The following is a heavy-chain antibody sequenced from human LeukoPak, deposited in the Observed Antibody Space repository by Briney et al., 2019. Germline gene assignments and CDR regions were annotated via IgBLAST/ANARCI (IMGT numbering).Heavy chain of an antibody. V-gene: IGHV3-74*01. D-gene: IGHD3-10*01. CDR1: GFTFSSYW. CDR2: INTDGSST. Sequence: GGSLRLSCAASGFTFSSYWMHWVRQAPGKGLVWVSRINTDGSSTSYADSVKGRFTISRDNAKNTLYLQMNSLRAEDTALYYCAKDQDPYYYGSGSLIKWGQGTLVTVSS. J-gene: IGHJ4*02. CDR3: AKDQDPYYYGSGSLIK.